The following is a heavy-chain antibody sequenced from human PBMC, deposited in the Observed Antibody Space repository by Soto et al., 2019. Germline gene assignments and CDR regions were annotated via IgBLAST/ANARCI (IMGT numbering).Heavy chain of an antibody. V-gene: IGHV1-18*01. CDR1: GDTFTSYG. Sequence: ASVKLSCKASGDTFTSYGMSWVRQAPKQGLEWMGWISAYNGNTNYAQKLQGRVTMTTDTSTSTAYMELRSLRSDDTAVYYCARGGLKYDSGSYLPPLLHDFDYWGQGTLVTVSS. J-gene: IGHJ4*02. CDR2: ISAYNGNT. CDR3: ARGGLKYDSGSYLPPLLHDFDY. D-gene: IGHD3-10*01.